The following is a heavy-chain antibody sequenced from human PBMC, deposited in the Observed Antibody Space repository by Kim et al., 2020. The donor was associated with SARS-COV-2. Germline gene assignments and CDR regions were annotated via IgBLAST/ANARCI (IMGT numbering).Heavy chain of an antibody. J-gene: IGHJ3*02. CDR3: AKGALRGSGAFDI. Sequence: GGSLRLSCAASGFTFSSYAMSWVRQAPGKGLEWVSVISGSGGSTYYADSVKGRFTNTSDNSKNTLYLQMNSLRAEDTAVYYCAKGALRGSGAFDIWGQGTMVTVSS. D-gene: IGHD3-16*01. CDR2: ISGSGGST. V-gene: IGHV3-23*01. CDR1: GFTFSSYA.